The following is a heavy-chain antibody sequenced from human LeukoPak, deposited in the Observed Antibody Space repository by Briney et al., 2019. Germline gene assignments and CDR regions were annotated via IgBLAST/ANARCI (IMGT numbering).Heavy chain of an antibody. CDR1: GYTFTGYY. D-gene: IGHD3-22*01. J-gene: IGHJ4*02. CDR2: INPNSGGT. Sequence: ASVKVSCKASGYTFTGYYMHWVRQAPGQGLEWMGWINPNSGGTNYAQKFQGRVTMTRDTSISIAYMELSRLRSDDTAVYYCAKDQTYYDSSGNYFDYWGQGTLVTVSS. CDR3: AKDQTYYDSSGNYFDY. V-gene: IGHV1-2*02.